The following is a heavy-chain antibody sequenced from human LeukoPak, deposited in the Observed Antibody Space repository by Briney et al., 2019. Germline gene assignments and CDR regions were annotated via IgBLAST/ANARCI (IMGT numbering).Heavy chain of an antibody. CDR3: ARGPSSGYSYG. Sequence: SQTLSLTCTVSGVSISSGGYYWSWIRQHPGKGLEWLGYIYYNGSTYYNPSLKGRVTISLDTSKNQFSLNLSSVTAADTAVYYCARGPSSGYSYGWGQGTLVTVSS. CDR1: GVSISSGGYY. D-gene: IGHD5-18*01. J-gene: IGHJ4*02. V-gene: IGHV4-31*03. CDR2: IYYNGST.